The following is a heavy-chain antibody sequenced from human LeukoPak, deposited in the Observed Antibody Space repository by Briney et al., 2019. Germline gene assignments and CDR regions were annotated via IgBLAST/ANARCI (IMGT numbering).Heavy chain of an antibody. J-gene: IGHJ4*01. CDR2: ISSSGGST. Sequence: LPGGSLRLSCAASGFSVSSNYMNWVRQAPGRGLEWVSAISSSGGSTSFADSVKGRFTISRDNSKNTLSLQMNSLRAEDTAVYYCAKMGSGWLDHFDFWGQGSLVTVSS. CDR3: AKMGSGWLDHFDF. V-gene: IGHV3-23*01. CDR1: GFSVSSNY. D-gene: IGHD6-19*01.